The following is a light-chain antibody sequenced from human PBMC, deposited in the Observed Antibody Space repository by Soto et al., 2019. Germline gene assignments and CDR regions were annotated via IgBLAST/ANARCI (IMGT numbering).Light chain of an antibody. CDR1: NTDVGHDKF. V-gene: IGLV2-14*01. Sequence: QSVLTQPASVSGSPGQSITITCTGSNTDVGHDKFVSWYQQHPGKAPKLMIYDVSRRPSGISDRFAGSKSGNTASLTISGLQAEVEADYYCGSYPTSKTWVFGGGTKLTVL. CDR2: DVS. J-gene: IGLJ3*02. CDR3: GSYPTSKTWV.